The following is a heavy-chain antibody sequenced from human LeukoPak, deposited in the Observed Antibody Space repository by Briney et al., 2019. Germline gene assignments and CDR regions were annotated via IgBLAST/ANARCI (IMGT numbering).Heavy chain of an antibody. V-gene: IGHV4-4*02. CDR1: GGSISSSNW. CDR2: IYHSGST. CDR3: ARASAPIYYDSSGYYQYYFDY. D-gene: IGHD3-22*01. J-gene: IGHJ4*02. Sequence: SGTLSLTCAVSGGSISSSNWWSWVRQPPGQGLEWIGEIYHSGSTNYNPSLKSRVTISVDKSKNQFSLKLSSVTAADTAVYYCARASAPIYYDSSGYYQYYFDYWGQGTLVTVSS.